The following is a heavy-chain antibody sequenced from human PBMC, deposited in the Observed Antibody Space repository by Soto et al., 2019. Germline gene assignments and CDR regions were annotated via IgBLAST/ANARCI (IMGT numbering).Heavy chain of an antibody. D-gene: IGHD5-18*01. Sequence: EVQLLESGGGLVQPGGSLRLSCAASGFTFSTYAMSWVRQAPGKGLAWVSGISGSGGSTYYADSVQGRFTISRDNSRYTLYLQMTSLRGEDTAVYYCAKWSSSYGFLFDYWGQGTLVTVSS. J-gene: IGHJ4*02. CDR3: AKWSSSYGFLFDY. CDR2: ISGSGGST. CDR1: GFTFSTYA. V-gene: IGHV3-23*01.